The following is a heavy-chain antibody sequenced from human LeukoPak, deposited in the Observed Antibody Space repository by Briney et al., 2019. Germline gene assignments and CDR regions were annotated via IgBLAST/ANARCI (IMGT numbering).Heavy chain of an antibody. J-gene: IGHJ4*02. V-gene: IGHV3-23*01. CDR3: AKVNGLLWFGESPPFDY. CDR2: ISGSGGST. D-gene: IGHD3-10*01. CDR1: GFTFSSYG. Sequence: GGSLRLSCAASGFTFSSYGMSWVRRAPGKGLEWVSAISGSGGSTYYADSVKGRFTISRDDSKNTLYLQMNSLRAEDTAVYYCAKVNGLLWFGESPPFDYWGQGTLVTVSS.